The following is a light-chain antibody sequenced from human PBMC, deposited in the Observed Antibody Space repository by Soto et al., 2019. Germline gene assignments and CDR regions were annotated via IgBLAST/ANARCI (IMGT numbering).Light chain of an antibody. CDR3: QQYNNWPWT. J-gene: IGKJ1*01. Sequence: EIVLTQSPGTLSLSPGERATLSCRASQSVSSNYLAWYQQKPGQAPRLLIYSASSRATGIPDRFSGSGSGTDVTLTISRLEPEDFAVYYCQQYNNWPWTFGPGTKVEI. V-gene: IGKV3-20*01. CDR1: QSVSSNY. CDR2: SAS.